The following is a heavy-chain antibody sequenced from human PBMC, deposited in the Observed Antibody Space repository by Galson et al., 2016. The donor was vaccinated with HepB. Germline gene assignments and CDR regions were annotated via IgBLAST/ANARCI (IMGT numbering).Heavy chain of an antibody. CDR2: ISYDGSNK. Sequence: SLRLSCAASGFTFRTYAMHWVRQGPGKGLEWVAVISYDGSNKYYADSVKGRSTISRDNSKSTLYLQMNTLRPEDTAVYYCAREVAPVGIAMIRHWGQGTLVTVSS. CDR3: AREVAPVGIAMIRH. J-gene: IGHJ4*02. V-gene: IGHV3-30-3*01. CDR1: GFTFRTYA. D-gene: IGHD3-10*01.